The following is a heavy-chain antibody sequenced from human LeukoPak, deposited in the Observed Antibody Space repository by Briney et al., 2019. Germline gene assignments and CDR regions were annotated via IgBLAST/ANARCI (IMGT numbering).Heavy chain of an antibody. J-gene: IGHJ3*01. CDR2: IYYSGST. CDR3: ARGLWGEYGGDI. Sequence: KPSETLSLTCTVSGGSISSSSYYWGWIRQPPGKGLEWIGSIYYSGSTYYNPSLKSRVTISVDTSKNQFSLKLSSVTAADTAVYYCARGLWGEYGGDIWGQGTMVTVSS. V-gene: IGHV4-39*07. D-gene: IGHD4-23*01. CDR1: GGSISSSSYY.